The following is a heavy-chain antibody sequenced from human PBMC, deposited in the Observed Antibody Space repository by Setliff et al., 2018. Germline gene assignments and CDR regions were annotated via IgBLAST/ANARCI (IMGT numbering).Heavy chain of an antibody. CDR3: ARHFRSSKVQFLEYLTDYYFDS. D-gene: IGHD3-3*01. J-gene: IGHJ4*02. CDR1: GGSITSGGGFY. Sequence: SETLSLTCSVSGGSITSGGGFYWAWIRQPPGKELEWIGSFYSFGSIYYSPSLKNRVTISGDTSSNQFSLNLNSVTAADTAVYYCARHFRSSKVQFLEYLTDYYFDSWGQGTLVTVSS. V-gene: IGHV4-39*01. CDR2: FYSFGSI.